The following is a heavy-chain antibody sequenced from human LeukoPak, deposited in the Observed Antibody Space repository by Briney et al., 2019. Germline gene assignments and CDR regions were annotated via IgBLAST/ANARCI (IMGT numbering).Heavy chain of an antibody. CDR1: GFTFSSYA. D-gene: IGHD2-15*01. CDR2: ISGSGGST. CDR3: ARGYCSGGSCYGVGAFDI. Sequence: GGSLRLSCAASGFTFSSYAMSWVRQAPGKGLEWVSAISGSGGSTYYADSVKGRFTISRDNAKNTLYLQMNSLRAEDTAVYYCARGYCSGGSCYGVGAFDIWGQGTMVTVSS. V-gene: IGHV3-23*01. J-gene: IGHJ3*02.